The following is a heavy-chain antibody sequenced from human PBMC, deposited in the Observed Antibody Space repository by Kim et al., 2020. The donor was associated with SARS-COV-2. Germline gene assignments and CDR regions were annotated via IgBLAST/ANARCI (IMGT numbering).Heavy chain of an antibody. CDR3: ASGLYCGGDCSLFVGTNWFDP. CDR2: IIPIFGTA. CDR1: GGTFSSYA. D-gene: IGHD2-21*02. J-gene: IGHJ5*02. Sequence: SVKVSCKASGGTFSSYAISWVRQAPGQGLEWMGGIIPIFGTANYAQKFQGRVTITADESTSTAYMELSSLRSEDTAVYYCASGLYCGGDCSLFVGTNWFDPWGQGTLVTVSS. V-gene: IGHV1-69*13.